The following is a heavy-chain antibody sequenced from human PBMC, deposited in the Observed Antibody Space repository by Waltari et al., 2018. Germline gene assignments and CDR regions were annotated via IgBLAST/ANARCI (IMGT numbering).Heavy chain of an antibody. CDR2: INPNSGGT. Sequence: QVQLVQSGAEVKKPGASVKVSCKASGYTFTGYYMHWVRPAPGQGLEWMGWINPNSGGTNYAQKFQGRVTMTRDTSISTAYMELSRLRSDDTAVYYCARDHLLGIAAAGEFDYWGQGTLVTVSS. CDR3: ARDHLLGIAAAGEFDY. D-gene: IGHD6-13*01. CDR1: GYTFTGYY. J-gene: IGHJ4*02. V-gene: IGHV1-2*02.